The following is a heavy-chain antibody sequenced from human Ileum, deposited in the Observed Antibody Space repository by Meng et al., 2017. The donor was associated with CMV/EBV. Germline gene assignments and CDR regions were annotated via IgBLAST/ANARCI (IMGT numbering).Heavy chain of an antibody. V-gene: IGHV3-7*01. D-gene: IGHD1-14*01. CDR1: GFTFNTYW. CDR3: ATRGQAPEN. J-gene: IGHJ4*02. CDR2: IKEDGSEK. Sequence: GESLKISCGVSGFTFNTYWMGWVRQAPGKGLEWVANIKEDGSEKHYVDSVKGRFTISRDNAKNSLYLQMKSLRVEDTAVYYCATRGQAPENWGQGTLVTVSS.